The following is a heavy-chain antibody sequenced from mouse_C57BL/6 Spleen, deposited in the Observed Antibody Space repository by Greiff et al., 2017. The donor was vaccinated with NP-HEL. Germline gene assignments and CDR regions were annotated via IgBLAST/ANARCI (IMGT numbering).Heavy chain of an antibody. Sequence: DVHLVESGGGLVQPKGSLKLSCAASGFSFNTYAMNWVRQAPGKGLEWVARIRSKSNNYATYYADSVKDRFTISRDDSESMLYLQMNNLKTEDTAMYYCVRHFNWAFDGWGKGTTLTVSS. J-gene: IGHJ2*01. CDR2: IRSKSNNYAT. V-gene: IGHV10-1*01. D-gene: IGHD4-1*02. CDR1: GFSFNTYA. CDR3: VRHFNWAFDG.